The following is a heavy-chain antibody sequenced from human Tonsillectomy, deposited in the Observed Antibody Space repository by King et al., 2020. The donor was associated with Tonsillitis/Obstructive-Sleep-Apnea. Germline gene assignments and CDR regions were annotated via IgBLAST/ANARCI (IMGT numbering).Heavy chain of an antibody. CDR3: ASEGASRYFDWFPRPGYYYYMDV. D-gene: IGHD3-9*01. CDR1: GYTFTSYD. V-gene: IGHV1-8*01. CDR2: RNPNSGNT. J-gene: IGHJ6*03. Sequence: QLVQSGAEVKKPGASVKVSCKASGYTFTSYDINWVRQATGQGLEWMGWRNPNSGNTGYAQKFQGRVTMTRNTSISTAYMELSSLRSEDTAVYYCASEGASRYFDWFPRPGYYYYMDVWGKGTTVTVSS.